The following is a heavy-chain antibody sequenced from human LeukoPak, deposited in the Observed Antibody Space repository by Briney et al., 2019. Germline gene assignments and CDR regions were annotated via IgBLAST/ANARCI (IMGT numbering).Heavy chain of an antibody. Sequence: GGSLRLSCAASGFTFSSYAMHWVRQAPGKGLEWVAVTSFDGTNEYYADSVRGRFTISRDNSKNTVYLHMNSLGTEDTAVYYCARVTLAAVGTMNYYFHGMDVWGQGTTVTVSS. V-gene: IGHV3-30-3*01. CDR3: ARVTLAAVGTMNYYFHGMDV. CDR1: GFTFSSYA. CDR2: TSFDGTNE. J-gene: IGHJ6*02. D-gene: IGHD6-13*01.